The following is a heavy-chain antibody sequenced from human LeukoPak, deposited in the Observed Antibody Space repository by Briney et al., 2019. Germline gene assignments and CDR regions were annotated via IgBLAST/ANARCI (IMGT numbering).Heavy chain of an antibody. Sequence: ASVKVSCKASGYTFTSYYMHWVRQAPGQGLEWMGIINPSGGSTSYAQKFQGRVTMTRDTSISTAYMELSRLRSDDTAVYYCARDRDGLYYYYYGMDVWGQGTTVTVSS. CDR1: GYTFTSYY. V-gene: IGHV1-46*01. D-gene: IGHD5-24*01. CDR3: ARDRDGLYYYYYGMDV. J-gene: IGHJ6*02. CDR2: INPSGGST.